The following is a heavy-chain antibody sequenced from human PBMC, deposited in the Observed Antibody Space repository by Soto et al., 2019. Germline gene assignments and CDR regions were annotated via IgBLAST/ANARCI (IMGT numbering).Heavy chain of an antibody. V-gene: IGHV3-48*01. J-gene: IGHJ4*02. Sequence: PGGSLRLSCAASGFTFSSYSMSWVRQAPGKGLEWVSYISSISNTIYYADSVKGRFTISRDNAKNSLYLHMNSLSAEDTAVYYCARSFVVVTALDYWGQGALVTVSS. CDR2: ISSISNTI. CDR3: ARSFVVVTALDY. D-gene: IGHD2-21*02. CDR1: GFTFSSYS.